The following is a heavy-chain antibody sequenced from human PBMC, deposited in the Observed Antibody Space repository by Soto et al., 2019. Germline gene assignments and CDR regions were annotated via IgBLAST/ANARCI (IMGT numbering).Heavy chain of an antibody. Sequence: GTSVKPTSKDPGETITSSGMTWARHAHEQGLDWMGWISPYNGNTNYAQKFQGRVTMTTDTSTNTVFMEVRSLTSDYVAVYYCARVFVDIVDTTHYYFGSDVWGQETTVTVSS. CDR2: ISPYNGNT. J-gene: IGHJ6*02. CDR3: ARVFVDIVDTTHYYFGSDV. D-gene: IGHD5-12*01. V-gene: IGHV1-18*03. CDR1: GETITSSG.